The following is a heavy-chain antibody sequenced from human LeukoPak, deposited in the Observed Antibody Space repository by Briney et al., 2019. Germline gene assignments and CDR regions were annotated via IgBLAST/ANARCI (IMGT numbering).Heavy chain of an antibody. J-gene: IGHJ4*02. D-gene: IGHD3-22*01. V-gene: IGHV4-38-2*01. CDR2: IYHSGST. CDR3: ARLREGDYYDSSGYYQNDY. Sequence: PSETLSLTCAVSGYSISSGYYWGWIRQPPGKGLEWMGSIYHSGSTYYNPSLKSRVTISVDTSKNQFSLKLSSVTAADTAVYYCARLREGDYYDSSGYYQNDYWGQGTLVTVSS. CDR1: GYSISSGYY.